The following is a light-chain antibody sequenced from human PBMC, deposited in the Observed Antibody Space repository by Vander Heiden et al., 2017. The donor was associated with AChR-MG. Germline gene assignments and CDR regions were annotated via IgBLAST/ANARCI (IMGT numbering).Light chain of an antibody. V-gene: IGKV2-28*01. CDR1: QSLLHNNGYNY. J-gene: IGKJ1*01. CDR3: MQALQTSWT. CDR2: LGS. Sequence: DIVMTQSPLSLPVTPGEPASISCRSSQSLLHNNGYNYLDWYLQKPGQSPQLLIYLGSSRASGVPDRFSGSGSGTDSTLKISRVEAEDVGVYYCMQALQTSWTFGQGTKVEIK.